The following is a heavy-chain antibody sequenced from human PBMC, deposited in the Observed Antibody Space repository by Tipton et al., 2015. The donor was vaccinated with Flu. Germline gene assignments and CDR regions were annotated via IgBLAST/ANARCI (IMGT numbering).Heavy chain of an antibody. D-gene: IGHD6-19*01. CDR1: GGSISSGSYY. CDR3: ARGYSSSLGLPFDY. J-gene: IGHJ4*02. V-gene: IGHV4-61*02. Sequence: TLSLTCTVSGGSISSGSYYWTWIRQPAGKGLEWIGRIYTSGSTNYNPSLKSRVTMSLDTSKNQFSMKLSSVTAADTAVYYCARGYSSSLGLPFDYWGQGTLVTASS. CDR2: IYTSGST.